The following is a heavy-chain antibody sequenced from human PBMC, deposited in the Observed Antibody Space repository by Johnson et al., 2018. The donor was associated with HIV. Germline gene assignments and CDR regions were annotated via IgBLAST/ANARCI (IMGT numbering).Heavy chain of an antibody. CDR2: ISSSGRTI. J-gene: IGHJ3*02. CDR1: GFTFSSYA. D-gene: IGHD3-9*01. CDR3: VREEGNDILTRGDAFDI. Sequence: VQLVESGGGLVQPGGSLRLSCAASGFTFSSYAMSWVRQAPGKGLEWVSIISSSGRTIYYVDSVKGRFTISRDNAKNSLYLQMNSLRAEDTAVYYCVREEGNDILTRGDAFDIWGQGTLVTVSS. V-gene: IGHV3-48*04.